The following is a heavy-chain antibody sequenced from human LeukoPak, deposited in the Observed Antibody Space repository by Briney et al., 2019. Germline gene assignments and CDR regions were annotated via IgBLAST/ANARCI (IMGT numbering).Heavy chain of an antibody. CDR1: GGSMKRSY. CDR2: IDGSGNT. D-gene: IGHD2-2*01. V-gene: IGHV4-59*01. Sequence: SETLSLTCLVSGGSMKRSYWTWIRQAPGKGLEWIGHIDGSGNTNYSPSLKSRVTISLDTSKNQFSLRVTSVPAADRALYFCARDSSPAALPYMDAWGKGTTVTVSS. CDR3: ARDSSPAALPYMDA. J-gene: IGHJ6*03.